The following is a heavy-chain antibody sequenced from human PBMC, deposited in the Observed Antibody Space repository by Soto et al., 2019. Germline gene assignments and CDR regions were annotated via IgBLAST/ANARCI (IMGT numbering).Heavy chain of an antibody. CDR1: GYTFTSYG. Sequence: QVPLVQSGAEVKKPGASVKVSCKASGYTFTSYGISWVRQAPGQGLEWMGWISAYNGNTKYAQKLQGRVTMTTDTSTSTAYMELRSLRSDDTAVYYCARGRYNGALPLAGCMDVWGKGTTVTVSS. J-gene: IGHJ6*03. D-gene: IGHD1-20*01. V-gene: IGHV1-18*01. CDR3: ARGRYNGALPLAGCMDV. CDR2: ISAYNGNT.